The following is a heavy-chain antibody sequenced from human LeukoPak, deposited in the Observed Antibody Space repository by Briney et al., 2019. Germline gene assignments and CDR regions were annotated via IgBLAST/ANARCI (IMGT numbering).Heavy chain of an antibody. Sequence: SVQVSCKASGGTFSSYGISWVRQAPGPGLEWMGGIIPIFCTQNYAQMFQGRITNTRGESTGTVYMEVGSLRCDDTGVYYCARANYCGGDCYDNWLDPWGQGTLVSVSS. V-gene: IGHV1-69*05. CDR3: ARANYCGGDCYDNWLDP. D-gene: IGHD2-21*02. J-gene: IGHJ5*02. CDR2: IIPIFCTQ. CDR1: GGTFSSYG.